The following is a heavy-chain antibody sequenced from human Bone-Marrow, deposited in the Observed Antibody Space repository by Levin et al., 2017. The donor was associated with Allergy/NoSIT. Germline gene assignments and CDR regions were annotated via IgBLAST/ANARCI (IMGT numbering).Heavy chain of an antibody. J-gene: IGHJ4*02. Sequence: GGSLRLSCAASGFTFSSYSMNWVRQAPGKGLEWVSSISSSSSYIYYADSVKGRFTISRDNAKNSLYLQMNSLRAEDTAVYYCARCTPAASCYFDYWGQGTLVTVSS. CDR1: GFTFSSYS. CDR3: ARCTPAASCYFDY. CDR2: ISSSSSYI. D-gene: IGHD2-2*01. V-gene: IGHV3-21*01.